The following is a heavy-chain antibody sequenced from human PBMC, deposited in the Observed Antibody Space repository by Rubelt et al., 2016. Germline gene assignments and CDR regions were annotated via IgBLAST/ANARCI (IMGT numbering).Heavy chain of an antibody. CDR2: IYFSGST. CDR1: GGSISSSSYY. CDR3: ARELMTLSWFDP. Sequence: QLQLQESGPGLVKPSETLSLTCTVSGGSISSSSYYWGWIRQPPGKGLEWIGSIYFSGSTYYNPSLKSRVTISVDTSKNPFSLKLSSVTAADTAVYYCARELMTLSWFDPWGQGTLVTVSS. J-gene: IGHJ5*02. V-gene: IGHV4-39*07. D-gene: IGHD2-21*02.